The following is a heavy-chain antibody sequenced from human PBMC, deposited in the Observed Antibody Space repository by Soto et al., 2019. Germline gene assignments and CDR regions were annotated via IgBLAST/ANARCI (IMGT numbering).Heavy chain of an antibody. D-gene: IGHD3-10*01. CDR3: AKEGFGGGGLWGYYFDY. CDR1: GFTFSSYG. CDR2: ISYDGSNK. J-gene: IGHJ4*02. V-gene: IGHV3-30*18. Sequence: QVQLVESGGGVVQPGRSLRLSCAASGFTFSSYGMHWVRQAPGKGLEWVAVISYDGSNKYYADSVKGRFTISRDNSKNTLYLQMNSLRAEDTAVYYCAKEGFGGGGLWGYYFDYWGQGTLVTVSS.